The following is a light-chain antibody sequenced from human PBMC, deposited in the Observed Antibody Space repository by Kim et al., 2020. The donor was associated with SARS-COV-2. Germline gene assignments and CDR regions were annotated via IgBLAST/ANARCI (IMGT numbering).Light chain of an antibody. V-gene: IGKV1-39*01. Sequence: DIQMTQSPSSLSASVGDRVTITCRASQDISRYLNWYQQKPGKAPKLLIYTASSLQSGVPSRFTGSGSETDFTLTITSLQPEDFATYYCQQTYSASRTFGQGTKVDIK. J-gene: IGKJ1*01. CDR3: QQTYSASRT. CDR1: QDISRY. CDR2: TAS.